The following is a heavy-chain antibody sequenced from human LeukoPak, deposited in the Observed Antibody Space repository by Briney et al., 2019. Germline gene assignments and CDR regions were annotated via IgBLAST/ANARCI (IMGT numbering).Heavy chain of an antibody. CDR1: GGSISSGGCY. D-gene: IGHD2-2*01. CDR3: ARQRDCVGTSCYIFDS. Sequence: SETLSLTCTVSGGSISSGGCYWSWIRQHPGKGLEWIGYIYYSGSTYYNPSLKSRVAISVDTSKNQFSLKLYSVTAADTAVYYCARQRDCVGTSCYIFDSWGQGTLVTVSS. V-gene: IGHV4-31*03. J-gene: IGHJ4*02. CDR2: IYYSGST.